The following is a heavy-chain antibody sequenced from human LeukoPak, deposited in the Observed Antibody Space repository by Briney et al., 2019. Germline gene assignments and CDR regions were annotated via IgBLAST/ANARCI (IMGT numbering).Heavy chain of an antibody. V-gene: IGHV3-23*01. CDR1: GFTFSSYA. CDR2: IRGSGGRT. CDR3: AKDKSWFQSDY. D-gene: IGHD3-10*01. J-gene: IGHJ4*02. Sequence: GGSLRLSCAASGFTFSSYAMSWVRQAPGKGLEWVSGIRGSGGRTDYADSVKGRFTISRDDSKNTLYLEMNSLRSEDTAVYYCAKDKSWFQSDYWGQGTLVTVSS.